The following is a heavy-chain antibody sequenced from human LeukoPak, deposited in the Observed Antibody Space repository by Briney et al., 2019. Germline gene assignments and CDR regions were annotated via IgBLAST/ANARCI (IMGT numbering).Heavy chain of an antibody. Sequence: PGGSLRLSCAASGFTFSSYWMSWVRQAPGKGLEWVANIKQDGSEKYYVDSVKGRFTISRDNVKNSLYLQINSLRAEDTAVYYCGRDSFETDIDYWGQGTLVTVSS. CDR1: GFTFSSYW. CDR2: IKQDGSEK. J-gene: IGHJ4*02. V-gene: IGHV3-7*01. CDR3: GRDSFETDIDY. D-gene: IGHD1-14*01.